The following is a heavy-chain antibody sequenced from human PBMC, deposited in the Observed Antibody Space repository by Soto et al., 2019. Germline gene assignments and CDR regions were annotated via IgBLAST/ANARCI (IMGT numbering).Heavy chain of an antibody. Sequence: QVQLVESGGGVVQPGRSLRLSCAASGFTFSSYGMHWVRQAPGKGLAWVAVIWYDGSNKYYADSVKGRFTISRDNSKNTLYQQMNSMRAEDTDVYYCARVGGDSSGGNWFDPWGQGSLVTVSS. CDR1: GFTFSSYG. V-gene: IGHV3-33*01. CDR2: IWYDGSNK. J-gene: IGHJ5*02. CDR3: ARVGGDSSGGNWFDP. D-gene: IGHD4-17*01.